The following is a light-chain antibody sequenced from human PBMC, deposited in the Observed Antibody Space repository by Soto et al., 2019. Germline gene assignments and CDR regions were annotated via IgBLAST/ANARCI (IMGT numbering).Light chain of an antibody. J-gene: IGKJ1*01. CDR1: QSFNNY. CDR2: AAS. Sequence: DIQMTQSPSSLSASVGDRVTITCRASQSFNNYLNWYQQKLGKAPNLLIYAASSLQSGVPSRFSGGGSGTDFALTISSLQHDDFATYYYQQSYSTPRTFGQGTDVEIK. CDR3: QQSYSTPRT. V-gene: IGKV1-39*01.